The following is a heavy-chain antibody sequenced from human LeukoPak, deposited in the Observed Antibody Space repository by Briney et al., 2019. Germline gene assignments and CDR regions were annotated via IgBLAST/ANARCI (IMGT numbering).Heavy chain of an antibody. V-gene: IGHV3-48*01. CDR3: ARDGSPETYYYDSSAPDAFDI. D-gene: IGHD3-22*01. Sequence: GGSLRLSCAASGFTFNSYSMTWVRQAPGKGLEWVSYISSSSSTIYYADSVKGRFAISRDNAKNSLYLQMNSLRAEDTAVYYCARDGSPETYYYDSSAPDAFDIWGQGTMVTVSS. CDR1: GFTFNSYS. CDR2: ISSSSSTI. J-gene: IGHJ3*02.